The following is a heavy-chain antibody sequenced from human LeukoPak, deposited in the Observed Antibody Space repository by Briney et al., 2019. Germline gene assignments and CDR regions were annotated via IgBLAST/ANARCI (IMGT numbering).Heavy chain of an antibody. CDR2: IYHSGST. CDR3: ARAGWDYGDYDTFGFDY. Sequence: SQTLSLTCAVSGGSISSGGYSWSWIRKPTGKGLEWIGYIYHSGSTYYNPSLKSRVTISVDRSKNQFSLKLSSVTAADTAVYYCARAGWDYGDYDTFGFDYWGQGTLVTVSS. D-gene: IGHD4-17*01. J-gene: IGHJ4*02. V-gene: IGHV4-30-2*01. CDR1: GGSISSGGYS.